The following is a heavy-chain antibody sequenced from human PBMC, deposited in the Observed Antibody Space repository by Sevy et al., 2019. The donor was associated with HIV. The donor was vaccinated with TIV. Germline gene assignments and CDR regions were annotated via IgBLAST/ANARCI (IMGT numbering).Heavy chain of an antibody. V-gene: IGHV3-7*01. Sequence: GGSLRLSCAASGFTFSSYWMSWVRQAPGKGLEWVANIKQDGSEKYYVDSVKGRFTISRDNAKNSLYLQMNSLRAEDTAVYYCARVKATIVATIDYFDYWGQGTLVTVSS. CDR2: IKQDGSEK. CDR1: GFTFSSYW. D-gene: IGHD5-12*01. J-gene: IGHJ4*02. CDR3: ARVKATIVATIDYFDY.